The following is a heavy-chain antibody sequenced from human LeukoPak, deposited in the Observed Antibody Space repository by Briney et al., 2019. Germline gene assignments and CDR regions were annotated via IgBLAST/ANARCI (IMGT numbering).Heavy chain of an antibody. CDR3: ARHDSGSYSVLDS. J-gene: IGHJ4*02. D-gene: IGHD1-26*01. CDR1: GYSFTSYW. Sequence: GESLRISCKGSGYSFTSYWISWVRQMPGKGLEWMGLIDPSDSYTNYSPSFQGHVPISADKSIPTAYLQWSSLQASDTAIYYCARHDSGSYSVLDSWGQGPLVTVSS. V-gene: IGHV5-10-1*01. CDR2: IDPSDSYT.